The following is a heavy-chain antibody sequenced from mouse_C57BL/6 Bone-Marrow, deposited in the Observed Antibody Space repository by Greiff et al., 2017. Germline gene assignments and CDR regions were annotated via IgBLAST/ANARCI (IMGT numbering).Heavy chain of an antibody. Sequence: EVQLQQSGAELVRPGASVKLSCTASGFNIKDYYMHWVKQRPEQGLEWIGRIDPEDGDTEYAPKFQGKATMTADTSSNTAYLQLSSLTSEDTAVYYCTLYYGSIYDWFAYWGQGTLVTVSA. CDR1: GFNIKDYY. J-gene: IGHJ3*01. V-gene: IGHV14-1*01. D-gene: IGHD1-1*01. CDR3: TLYYGSIYDWFAY. CDR2: IDPEDGDT.